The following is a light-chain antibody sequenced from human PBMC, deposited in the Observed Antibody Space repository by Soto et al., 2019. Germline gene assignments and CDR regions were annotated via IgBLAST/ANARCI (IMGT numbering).Light chain of an antibody. J-gene: IGKJ3*01. CDR3: QQSYNTPLT. V-gene: IGKV1-39*01. CDR1: QTIWSY. Sequence: DIEMTQSPSSLSASVGDRVTITCRASQTIWSYWNWYQQKPGKAPKLLIYTTSTLQSGVPSRFSGSGSGTDFTLTISTLQPEDFATYCCQQSYNTPLTFGPGTNVDV. CDR2: TTS.